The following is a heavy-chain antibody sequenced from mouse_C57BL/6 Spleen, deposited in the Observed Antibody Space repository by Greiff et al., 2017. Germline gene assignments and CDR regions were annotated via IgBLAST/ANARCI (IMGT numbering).Heavy chain of an antibody. CDR2: FDPETGGT. D-gene: IGHD1-1*01. Sequence: QVQLQQSGAELVRPGASVTLSCKASDYTFTAYEMHWVKQTHVHGLEWIGAFDPETGGTAYNQKFKGKAILTADKSSSTAYIELLSRTCEDSAVYYCTRRGTQYCSSYDWYFDVWGTGTTVTVSS. CDR3: TRRGTQYCSSYDWYFDV. CDR1: DYTFTAYE. V-gene: IGHV1-15*01. J-gene: IGHJ1*03.